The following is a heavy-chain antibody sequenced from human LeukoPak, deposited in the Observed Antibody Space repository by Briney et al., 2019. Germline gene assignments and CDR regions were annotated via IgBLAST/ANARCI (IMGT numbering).Heavy chain of an antibody. CDR2: INPNSGGT. CDR3: AREPHAYYYGMDV. Sequence: ASVKVPCKASGYTFTGYYMHWVRQAPGQGLEWMGWINPNSGGTNYAQKFQGRVTMTRDTSISTAYMELSRLRSDDTAVYYCAREPHAYYYGMDVWGQGTTVTVSS. J-gene: IGHJ6*02. V-gene: IGHV1-2*02. CDR1: GYTFTGYY.